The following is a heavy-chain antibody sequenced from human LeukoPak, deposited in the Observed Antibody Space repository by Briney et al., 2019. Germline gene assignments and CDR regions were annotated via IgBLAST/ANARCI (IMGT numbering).Heavy chain of an antibody. J-gene: IGHJ3*02. CDR3: ARVTAMAVDAFDI. CDR2: IYSGGST. D-gene: IGHD5-18*01. V-gene: IGHV3-66*01. CDR1: GFTVSSNY. Sequence: GGSLRLSCAASGFTVSSNYMSWVRQAPGKGLEWVSVIYSGGSTYYADSVKGRFTISRDNSKNTLYLQMNSLRAEDTAVYYCARVTAMAVDAFDIWGQGTMVTVSS.